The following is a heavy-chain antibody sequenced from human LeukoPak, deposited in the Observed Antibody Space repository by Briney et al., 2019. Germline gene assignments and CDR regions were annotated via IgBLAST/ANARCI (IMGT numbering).Heavy chain of an antibody. CDR1: GGSISSYY. Sequence: PSETLSLTCTVSGGSISSYYWSWIRQPPGKGLEWIGYIYYSGSTNYNPSLKSRVTISVDTSKNQFSLKLSSVTAADTAVCYCARDRSGSHYGNYWYFDLWGRGTLVTVSS. V-gene: IGHV4-59*01. CDR2: IYYSGST. J-gene: IGHJ2*01. CDR3: ARDRSGSHYGNYWYFDL. D-gene: IGHD1-26*01.